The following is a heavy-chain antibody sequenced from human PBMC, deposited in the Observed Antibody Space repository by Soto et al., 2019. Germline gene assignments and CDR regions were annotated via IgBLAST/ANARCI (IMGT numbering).Heavy chain of an antibody. CDR3: TKVSGSYYSD. Sequence: EVQLVESRGGLVQPGRSLRLSCAASGFTFDDYAMYWVRHAPGKGLEWVSGISWNSGSIAYAGSVRGRFTISRDNAKNSLYLQMNSLRAEDTALYHCTKVSGSYYSDWGQGTLVTVSS. CDR2: ISWNSGSI. D-gene: IGHD1-26*01. V-gene: IGHV3-9*01. CDR1: GFTFDDYA. J-gene: IGHJ4*02.